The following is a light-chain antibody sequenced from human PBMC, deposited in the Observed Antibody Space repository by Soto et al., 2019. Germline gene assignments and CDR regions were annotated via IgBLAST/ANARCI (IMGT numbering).Light chain of an antibody. V-gene: IGKV3-15*01. CDR2: GAS. CDR3: QQYNNWPWT. J-gene: IGKJ1*01. CDR1: QSVNNY. Sequence: EIVLTQSPATLSLSPGERATLSCSASQSVNNYLAWYQQKPGQAPRLLIHGASTRATGFPARFSGSGSGTDFTLTISSLQSEDFAVYYCQQYNNWPWTFGQGTKVDIK.